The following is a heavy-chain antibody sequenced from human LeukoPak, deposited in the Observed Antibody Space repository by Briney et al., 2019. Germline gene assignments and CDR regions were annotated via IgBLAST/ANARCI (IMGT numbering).Heavy chain of an antibody. CDR1: GFTVSSNY. CDR2: ISSSGSTI. V-gene: IGHV3-11*01. Sequence: GGSPRLSCAASGFTVSSNYMSWIRQAPGKGLEWVSYISSSGSTIYYADSVKGRFTISRDNAKNSLYLQMNSLRAEDTAVYYCARVEYQLLLYYYYYMDVWGKGTTVTISS. D-gene: IGHD2-2*01. J-gene: IGHJ6*03. CDR3: ARVEYQLLLYYYYYMDV.